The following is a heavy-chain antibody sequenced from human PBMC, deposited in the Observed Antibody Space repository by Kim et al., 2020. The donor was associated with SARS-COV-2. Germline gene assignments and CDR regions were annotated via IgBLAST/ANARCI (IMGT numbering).Heavy chain of an antibody. CDR3: ATEGGSSGRAGYFDY. CDR1: RFTFSDYH. J-gene: IGHJ4*02. D-gene: IGHD3-22*01. CDR2: ISDDGSNK. V-gene: IGHV3-30-3*01. Sequence: LSLTCAASRFTFSDYHLHWVRQAPGKGLEWVALISDDGSNKQYADSVKGRFTVSRDNSKNTLYLEMNSLTAEDTAMYYCATEGGSSGRAGYFDYWGQGTLVTVSS.